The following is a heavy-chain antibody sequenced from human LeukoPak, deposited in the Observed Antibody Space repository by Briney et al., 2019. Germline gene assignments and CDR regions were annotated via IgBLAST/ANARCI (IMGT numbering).Heavy chain of an antibody. CDR3: ARVPSKWDNWFDP. CDR2: IYYSGST. CDR1: GGSISSYY. Sequence: SETLSLTCTVSGGSISSYYWSWIRQPPGKGLEWIAYIYYSGSTNYNPSLKSRVTISVDTSKNQFSLKLSSVTAADTAVYYCARVPSKWDNWFDPWGQGTLVTVSS. D-gene: IGHD1-26*01. V-gene: IGHV4-59*12. J-gene: IGHJ5*02.